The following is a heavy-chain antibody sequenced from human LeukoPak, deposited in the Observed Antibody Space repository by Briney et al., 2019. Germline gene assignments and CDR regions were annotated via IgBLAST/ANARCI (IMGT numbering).Heavy chain of an antibody. CDR1: GFTFDEHA. CDR3: AYTATASYIDY. V-gene: IGHV3-9*01. J-gene: IGHJ4*02. D-gene: IGHD5-18*01. Sequence: PGRSLRLSCAASGFTFDEHAMPWVRQAPGKGLEWVSGISWNSGRIGYADSVKGRFTISRDNAKNSLYLQMNSLRAEDTAVYYCAYTATASYIDYWGQGTLVTVSS. CDR2: ISWNSGRI.